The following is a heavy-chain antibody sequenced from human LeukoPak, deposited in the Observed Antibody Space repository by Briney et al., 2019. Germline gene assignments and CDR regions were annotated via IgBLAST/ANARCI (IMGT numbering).Heavy chain of an antibody. Sequence: PGGSLRLSCAASGFTFSSYGMHWVRQAPGKGLEWVAFIRYDGSDKYYAVSVKGRFTISRDKSKSTLYLYMNSLRAEDTAVYYCAKVSGYSGFGHFDYWGQGTLVTVSS. J-gene: IGHJ4*02. CDR2: IRYDGSDK. CDR3: AKVSGYSGFGHFDY. CDR1: GFTFSSYG. D-gene: IGHD5-12*01. V-gene: IGHV3-30*02.